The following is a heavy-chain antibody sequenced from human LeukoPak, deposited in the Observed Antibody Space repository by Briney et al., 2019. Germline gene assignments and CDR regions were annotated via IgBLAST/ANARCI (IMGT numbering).Heavy chain of an antibody. CDR2: IKQDESEK. D-gene: IGHD3-10*01. CDR3: ARGSSSRNVGNFDY. CDR1: RFTFSSFW. J-gene: IGHJ4*02. Sequence: PGGSLRLSCVAFRFTFSSFWMSWVRQAPGKGLEWVANIKQDESEKYYVDSVKGRFTISRDNAKNSLYLQMNSLRAEDTAVYYCARGSSSRNVGNFDYWGQGTLVTVSS. V-gene: IGHV3-7*04.